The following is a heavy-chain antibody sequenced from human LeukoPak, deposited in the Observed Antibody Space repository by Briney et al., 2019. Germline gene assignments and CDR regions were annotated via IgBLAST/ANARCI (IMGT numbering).Heavy chain of an antibody. J-gene: IGHJ4*02. Sequence: HPGGSLRLSCAASGFTFDDYAMHWVRQAPGKGLEWVSGISWNSGSIGYADSVKGRFTISRDNAKNSLYLQMNSLRAEDTALYYCAKDDGETAAGTFFYWGQGTLVTVSS. CDR3: AKDDGETAAGTFFY. D-gene: IGHD6-13*01. V-gene: IGHV3-9*01. CDR2: ISWNSGSI. CDR1: GFTFDDYA.